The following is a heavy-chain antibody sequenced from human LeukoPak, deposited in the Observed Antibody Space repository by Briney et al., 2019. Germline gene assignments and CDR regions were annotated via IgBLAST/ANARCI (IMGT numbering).Heavy chain of an antibody. J-gene: IGHJ4*02. D-gene: IGHD4-17*01. V-gene: IGHV4-61*02. CDR2: IYTSGIT. CDR3: ARGDSNDNAYGDYPDY. CDR1: GGSMKSGTYY. Sequence: SQTLSLTCTVSGGSMKSGTYYWSWIRQPAGKGLEWIVRIYTSGITNYNPSLKSRVTISIDTSKNQFSPNLSSVTAADTAVYYCARGDSNDNAYGDYPDYWGQGTLVTVSS.